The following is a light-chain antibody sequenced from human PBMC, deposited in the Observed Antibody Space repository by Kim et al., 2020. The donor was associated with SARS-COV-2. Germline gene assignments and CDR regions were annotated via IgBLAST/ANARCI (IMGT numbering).Light chain of an antibody. Sequence: TISCTGTNSDVGAYNLVSWYQHHPGNAPKVMIYDVTKRPSGVSNRFSGSKSGNTASLTISGLQAEDEADYYCSSYSTSIAYVFGTGTKVTVL. CDR1: NSDVGAYNL. V-gene: IGLV2-14*03. CDR2: DVT. J-gene: IGLJ1*01. CDR3: SSYSTSIAYV.